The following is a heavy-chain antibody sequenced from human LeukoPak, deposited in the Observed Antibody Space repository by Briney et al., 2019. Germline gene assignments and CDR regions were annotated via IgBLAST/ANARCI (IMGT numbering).Heavy chain of an antibody. CDR1: SGSMSNYF. CDR3: ARHGVNTTNTAFDY. D-gene: IGHD3-22*01. J-gene: IGHJ4*02. CDR2: IYSSGTT. Sequence: PSETLSLTCIVSSGSMSNYFWSWLRQPAGKELEWIGRIYSSGTTDYKPSLKSRITMSVDTSKKQFSLKLTSVTAADTAVYYCARHGVNTTNTAFDYWGLGTLVTVS. V-gene: IGHV4-4*07.